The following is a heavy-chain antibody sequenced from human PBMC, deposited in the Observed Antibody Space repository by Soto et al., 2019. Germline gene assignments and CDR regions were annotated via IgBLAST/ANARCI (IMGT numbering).Heavy chain of an antibody. CDR1: GGSISSSSYY. D-gene: IGHD3-10*01. CDR3: ATLGRVLHYYYYGMDV. Sequence: PSETLSLTCTVSGGSISSSSYYWGWIRQPPGKGLEWIGSIYYSGSTYYNPSLKSRVTISVDTSKNQFSLKLSSVTAADTAVYYCATLGRVLHYYYYGMDVWGQGTTVTVSS. CDR2: IYYSGST. J-gene: IGHJ6*02. V-gene: IGHV4-39*01.